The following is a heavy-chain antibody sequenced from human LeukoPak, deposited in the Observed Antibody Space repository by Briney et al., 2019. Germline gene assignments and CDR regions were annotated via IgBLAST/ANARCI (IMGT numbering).Heavy chain of an antibody. V-gene: IGHV3-23*01. Sequence: PGGSLRLSCAASGFTFSSYAMRWVRQAPGKGLEWVSGISGSGGSTYYADSVKGRFTISRDNSKNTLYLQMNSLRAEDTAVYYCAAVTGYYYYAMDVWGQGTTVTVSS. J-gene: IGHJ6*02. CDR1: GFTFSSYA. CDR3: AAVTGYYYYAMDV. CDR2: ISGSGGST. D-gene: IGHD6-19*01.